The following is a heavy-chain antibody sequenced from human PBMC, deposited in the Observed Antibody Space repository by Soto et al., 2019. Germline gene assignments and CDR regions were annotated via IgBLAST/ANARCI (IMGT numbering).Heavy chain of an antibody. J-gene: IGHJ6*02. D-gene: IGHD2-8*01. CDR1: GYTFTRYG. CDR2: ISGYNGDA. V-gene: IGHV1-18*01. CDR3: AKNGQPPYYYYGLDV. Sequence: QGQLVQSGAEVKMPGASVKVSCKASGYTFTRYGISWVRQAPGQGLEWMGWISGYNGDANYAQRFQGRVSMTIDTSTNTAYMALRTLTSDDTAVYYCAKNGQPPYYYYGLDVWGQGTTVTVSS.